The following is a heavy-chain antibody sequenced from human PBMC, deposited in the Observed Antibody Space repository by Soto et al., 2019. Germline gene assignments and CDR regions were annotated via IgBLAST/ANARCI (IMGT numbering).Heavy chain of an antibody. CDR2: INPATGAA. CDR1: GYPVTAYY. CDR3: ARGGGVGVAGSAAFDM. J-gene: IGHJ3*02. V-gene: IGHV1-2*02. Sequence: QLHLVQSGAVVKKPGASVTVSCSASGYPVTAYYMHWVRQAPGRGLEWMGGINPATGAAKYTQTFQGRVTMTRDTSASTGFMEPSGLTSEDTAVFYWARGGGVGVAGSAAFDMWGQGTLVTVSS. D-gene: IGHD3-3*01.